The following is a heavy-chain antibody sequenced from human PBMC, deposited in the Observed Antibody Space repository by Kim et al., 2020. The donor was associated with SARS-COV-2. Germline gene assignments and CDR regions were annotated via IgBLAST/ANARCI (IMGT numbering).Heavy chain of an antibody. CDR1: GFTFSTYG. CDR3: AKSPIAYTGSYADH. J-gene: IGHJ4*01. D-gene: IGHD1-26*01. Sequence: GGSLRLSCVASGFTFSTYGMHWVRQAPDKGLEWVALISYDGGKKYFADSVVGRFALSRDNSRNTVYLEMNSLRVEDTAVYFCAKSPIAYTGSYADHWGQGTLVSVFS. CDR2: ISYDGGKK. V-gene: IGHV3-33*08.